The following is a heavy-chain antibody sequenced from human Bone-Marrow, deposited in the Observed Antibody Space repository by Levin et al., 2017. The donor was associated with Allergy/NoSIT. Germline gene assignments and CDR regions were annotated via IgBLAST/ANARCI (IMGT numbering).Heavy chain of an antibody. D-gene: IGHD3-3*01. CDR1: GFSFSSYW. J-gene: IGHJ4*02. CDR3: ARALLYYDFWS. Sequence: QAGGSLRLSCAASGFSFSSYWMSWVRQAPGKGLEWVANIKQDGSEKYYVDSVKGRFTISRDNAKNSLYLQMNSLRADDTAVYYCARALLYYDFWSGGQGTLVTVSS. CDR2: IKQDGSEK. V-gene: IGHV3-7*01.